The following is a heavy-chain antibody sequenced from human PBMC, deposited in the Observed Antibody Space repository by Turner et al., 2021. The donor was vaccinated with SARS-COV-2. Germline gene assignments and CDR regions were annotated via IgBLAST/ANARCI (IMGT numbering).Heavy chain of an antibody. CDR2: ISPGGGER. D-gene: IGHD3-22*01. J-gene: IGHJ4*02. CDR3: ARDSDGSGCLSSLDV. CDR1: GFDFNHYG. V-gene: IGHV3-33*02. Sequence: VQLVESGGGVVQPGTSTSLPCAASGFDFNHYGIQWVRQAPGKGLEWVAHISPGGGERYYPDSVKGRFTISRDDSRNTVFLQMNTLTAGDTAVYYCARDSDGSGCLSSLDVWGQGTLVTVSS.